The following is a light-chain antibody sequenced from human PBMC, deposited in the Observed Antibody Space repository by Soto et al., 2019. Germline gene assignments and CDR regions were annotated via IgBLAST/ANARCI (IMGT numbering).Light chain of an antibody. Sequence: EIVMTQSPATLSVSPGERDTLSCRASQSVSINLAWYQQKPGQAPRLLIYGASTRATGIPARFSGSGSGTEFTLTISSLQSEDFAVHYCQQYNNWPPTWTFGQGTKVEIK. V-gene: IGKV3-15*01. J-gene: IGKJ1*01. CDR1: QSVSIN. CDR2: GAS. CDR3: QQYNNWPPTWT.